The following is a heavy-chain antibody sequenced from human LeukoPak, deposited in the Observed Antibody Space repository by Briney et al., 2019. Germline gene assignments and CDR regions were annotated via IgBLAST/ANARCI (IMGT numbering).Heavy chain of an antibody. V-gene: IGHV4-34*01. Sequence: SETLSLTCAVYGGSFSGYYWSWIRQPPGKGLEWIGEINHSGSTNYNPSLNSPVTLSVDPSQNPFSLKLSSVTAADTAVYYCARGLPPRGLFRLLSYYFEHRGQGTLVTV. J-gene: IGHJ4*02. D-gene: IGHD5-24*01. CDR1: GGSFSGYY. CDR2: INHSGST. CDR3: ARGLPPRGLFRLLSYYFEH.